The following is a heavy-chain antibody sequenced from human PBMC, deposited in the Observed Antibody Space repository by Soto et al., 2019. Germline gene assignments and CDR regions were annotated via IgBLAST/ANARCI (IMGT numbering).Heavy chain of an antibody. CDR3: ARDILTGRMGMDV. CDR1: GGSISSYY. D-gene: IGHD3-9*01. J-gene: IGHJ6*02. V-gene: IGHV4-59*01. CDR2: IYYSGNT. Sequence: PSETLSLTCTVSGGSISSYYWIWIRQPPGQGLEWIGYIYYSGNTNYNPSLRSRVTISLDTSKKQFSLKLSSVTAADTAVYYCARDILTGRMGMDVWGQGTTVTVSS.